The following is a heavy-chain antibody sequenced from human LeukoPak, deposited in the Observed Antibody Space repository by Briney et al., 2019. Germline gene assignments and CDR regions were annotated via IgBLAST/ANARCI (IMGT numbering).Heavy chain of an antibody. CDR2: ITPIYETT. D-gene: IGHD3-22*01. CDR1: GGTFSNYA. J-gene: IGHJ3*02. CDR3: AREPTYYYDSSGYYSAFDI. V-gene: IGHV1-69*06. Sequence: ASVKVSCKASGGTFSNYAISWVRQAPGQGLEWMGGITPIYETTNYAQKFRGRVTITADKSTSTAYMELSSLRSEDTAVYYCAREPTYYYDSSGYYSAFDIWGQGTMVTVSS.